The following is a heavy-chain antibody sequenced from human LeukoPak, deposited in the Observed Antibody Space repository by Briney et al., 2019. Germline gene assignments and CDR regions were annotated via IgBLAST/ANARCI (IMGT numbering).Heavy chain of an antibody. Sequence: SETLSLTCTVSGGSVSSGSYYWSWIRQPPGKGLEWIGYIYYSGSTNYNPSLKSRVTISVDTSKNQFSLKLSSVTAADTAVYYCARRSDSNWFDPWGQGTLVTVSS. J-gene: IGHJ5*02. CDR3: ARRSDSNWFDP. CDR1: GGSVSSGSYY. CDR2: IYYSGST. V-gene: IGHV4-61*01. D-gene: IGHD2-21*01.